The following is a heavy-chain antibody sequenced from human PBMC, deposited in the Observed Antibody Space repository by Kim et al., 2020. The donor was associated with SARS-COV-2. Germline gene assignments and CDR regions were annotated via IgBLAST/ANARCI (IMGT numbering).Heavy chain of an antibody. CDR3: AKDIGYGGNFLHQYYYYYYGMDV. CDR1: GFTFDDYA. V-gene: IGHV3-43*02. Sequence: GGSLRLSCAASGFTFDDYAMHWVRQAPGKGLEWVSLISGDGGSTYYADSVKGRFTISRDNSKNSLYLQMNSLRTEDTALYYCAKDIGYGGNFLHQYYYYYYGMDVWGQGTTVTVSS. D-gene: IGHD2-21*02. J-gene: IGHJ6*02. CDR2: ISGDGGST.